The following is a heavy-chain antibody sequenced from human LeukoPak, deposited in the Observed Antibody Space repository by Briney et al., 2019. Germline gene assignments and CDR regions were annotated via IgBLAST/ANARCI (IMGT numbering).Heavy chain of an antibody. CDR1: GVSISSSNSY. J-gene: IGHJ4*02. CDR2: IYYSGNT. Sequence: PSETLSLTCTVSGVSISSSNSYWGWIRQPPGKGLEWIGSIYYSGNTYYNASLKSQVSISIDTSKNQFTLKLTSVTAADTAVYYCARQTGSGLFILPGGQGTLVTVSS. CDR3: ARQTGSGLFILP. D-gene: IGHD3/OR15-3a*01. V-gene: IGHV4-39*01.